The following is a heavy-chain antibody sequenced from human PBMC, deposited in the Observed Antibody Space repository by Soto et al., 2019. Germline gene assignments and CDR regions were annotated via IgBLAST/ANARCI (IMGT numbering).Heavy chain of an antibody. CDR2: ISAFSDSI. Sequence: GGSLRLSCAASGFIFSSYSMYWVRQAPGKGPEGVAGISAFSDSILYADSVKGRFTISRDNAKNTLYLQMNSLRAEDTAVYYCARGGSLNWYFDLWGRGTLVTVSS. CDR3: ARGGSLNWYFDL. D-gene: IGHD1-26*01. CDR1: GFIFSSYS. V-gene: IGHV3-74*01. J-gene: IGHJ2*01.